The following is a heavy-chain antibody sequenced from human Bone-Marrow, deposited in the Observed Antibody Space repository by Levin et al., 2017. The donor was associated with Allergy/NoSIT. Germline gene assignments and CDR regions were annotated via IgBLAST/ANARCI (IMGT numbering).Heavy chain of an antibody. CDR3: ARGAELDA. V-gene: IGHV3-48*01. J-gene: IGHJ5*02. Sequence: PGGSLRLSCAASGFIFSTYSMNWVRQAPGKGLEWVSYITETSTTIHYADSVKGRFTISRDNAKNSLYLQMNSLTVEDTAMYYCARGAELDAWGQGTLVTVSS. CDR2: ITETSTTI. CDR1: GFIFSTYS.